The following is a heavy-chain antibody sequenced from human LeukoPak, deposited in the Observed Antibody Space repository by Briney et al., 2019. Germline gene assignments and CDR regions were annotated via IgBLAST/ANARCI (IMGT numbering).Heavy chain of an antibody. CDR2: ISSTSIYT. V-gene: IGHV3-11*05. J-gene: IGHJ4*02. Sequence: GGSLRLSCAASGFTFSDYYMSWIRQAPGKGLEWVSDISSTSIYTNYADSVKGRFTISRDNAKNSLYLQMNSLRAEDTAVYYCAKVLLWFGEPPERYFDYWGQGTLVTVSS. CDR1: GFTFSDYY. D-gene: IGHD3-10*01. CDR3: AKVLLWFGEPPERYFDY.